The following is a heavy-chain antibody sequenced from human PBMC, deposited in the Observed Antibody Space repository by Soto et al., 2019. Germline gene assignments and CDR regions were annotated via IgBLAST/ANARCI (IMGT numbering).Heavy chain of an antibody. CDR1: GGSISSYY. V-gene: IGHV4-59*01. D-gene: IGHD3-9*01. J-gene: IGHJ6*03. CDR2: IYYSGST. CDR3: ARDTQLRYFDWSPQSYYYYMDV. Sequence: SETLSLTCTVSGGSISSYYWSWIRQPPGKGLEWIGYIYYSGSTNYNPSLKSRVTISVDTSKNQFSLKLSSVTAADTAVYYCARDTQLRYFDWSPQSYYYYMDVWGKGTTVTVSS.